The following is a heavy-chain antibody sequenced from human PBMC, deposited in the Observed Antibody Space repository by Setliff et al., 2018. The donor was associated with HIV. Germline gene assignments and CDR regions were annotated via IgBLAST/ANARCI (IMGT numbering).Heavy chain of an antibody. Sequence: LGESLKISCKASGYSFTGYWIGWARQMPGKGLEWMGIIYPGDSDTRYSPSFQGQVTISTDKSISTAFLQWSSLKASDTAMYYCARHSHYDRSGYYYHKMPDDAFDIWGQG. J-gene: IGHJ3*02. CDR2: IYPGDSDT. D-gene: IGHD3-22*01. CDR3: ARHSHYDRSGYYYHKMPDDAFDI. V-gene: IGHV5-51*01. CDR1: GYSFTGYW.